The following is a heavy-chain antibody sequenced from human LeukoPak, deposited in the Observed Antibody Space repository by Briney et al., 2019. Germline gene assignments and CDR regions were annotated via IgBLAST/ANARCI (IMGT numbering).Heavy chain of an antibody. Sequence: SETLSLTCTVSGDSMSDYFWTWIRQPSGKGLEWIGYAADSGSTNYNPSLKSRVTTSVDSSTNHFSLRLTSVTAADTAIYYCAAMTTVTMYSYFFDSWGQGTLLTVSS. CDR3: AAMTTVTMYSYFFDS. CDR2: AADSGST. CDR1: GDSMSDYF. D-gene: IGHD4-17*01. V-gene: IGHV4-59*01. J-gene: IGHJ4*02.